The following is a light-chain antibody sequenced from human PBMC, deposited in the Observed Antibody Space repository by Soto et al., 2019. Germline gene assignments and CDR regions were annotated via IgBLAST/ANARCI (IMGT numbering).Light chain of an antibody. CDR1: QSVSSSY. Sequence: PGERATLSCRASQSVSSSYLAWYQQKPGQAPRLLIYDASFRTTGIPDRFSGSGSGTDFTLTISRLEPEDFAVYYCQQYGSSPYTFGLGTKLEIK. V-gene: IGKV3-20*01. J-gene: IGKJ2*01. CDR3: QQYGSSPYT. CDR2: DAS.